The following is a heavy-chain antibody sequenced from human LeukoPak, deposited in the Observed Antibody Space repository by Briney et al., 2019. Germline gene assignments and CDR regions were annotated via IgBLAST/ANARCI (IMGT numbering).Heavy chain of an antibody. J-gene: IGHJ4*02. CDR1: GVPISNYY. CDR3: ARHFSGAAAPLPFDY. D-gene: IGHD6-13*01. CDR2: IYSSGHT. V-gene: IGHV4-59*08. Sequence: PSETLSLTCTVSGVPISNYYWSWIRQPPGKGLEWIGYIYSSGHTNYNPSLKNRDTISVDTSRNQFSLNLTSVTAADTAVYYCARHFSGAAAPLPFDYWGQGTLVTVSS.